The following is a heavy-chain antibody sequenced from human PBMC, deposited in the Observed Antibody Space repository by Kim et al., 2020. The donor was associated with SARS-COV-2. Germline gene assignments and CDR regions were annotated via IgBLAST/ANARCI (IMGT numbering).Heavy chain of an antibody. Sequence: GSTYYADSVEGRFTISRDNSKNTLYLQMNSLRAEDTAVYYCAKGSYYFDYWGQGTLVTVSS. CDR2: GST. D-gene: IGHD1-26*01. V-gene: IGHV3-23*01. J-gene: IGHJ4*02. CDR3: AKGSYYFDY.